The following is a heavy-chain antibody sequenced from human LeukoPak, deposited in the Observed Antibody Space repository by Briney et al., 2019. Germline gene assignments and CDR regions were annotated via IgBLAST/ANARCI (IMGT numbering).Heavy chain of an antibody. CDR3: ARGSYPYSHGMDV. CDR1: GYNFNNYG. V-gene: IGHV1-18*01. CDR2: ISAKTGNT. J-gene: IGHJ6*02. Sequence: GASVKVSCKASGYNFNNYGVSWVRQAPGQGLEWMGWISAKTGNTNYAQKVQGRVTMTTDTSTTTAYMELRSQGSDDTAVYYCARGSYPYSHGMDVWGQGTTVTVSS. D-gene: IGHD1-26*01.